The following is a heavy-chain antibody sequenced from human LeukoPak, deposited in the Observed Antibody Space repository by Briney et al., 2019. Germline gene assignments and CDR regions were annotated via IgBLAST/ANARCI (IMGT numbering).Heavy chain of an antibody. J-gene: IGHJ4*02. CDR3: ARVGTAMALDY. CDR2: IKQDGSEK. Sequence: GGPLRLSCAASGFTFSSYWMSWVRQAPGKGLEWVANIKQDGSEKYYVDSVKGRFTISRDNAKNSLYLQMNSLRAEDTAVYYCARVGTAMALDYWGQGTLVTVSS. D-gene: IGHD5-18*01. CDR1: GFTFSSYW. V-gene: IGHV3-7*01.